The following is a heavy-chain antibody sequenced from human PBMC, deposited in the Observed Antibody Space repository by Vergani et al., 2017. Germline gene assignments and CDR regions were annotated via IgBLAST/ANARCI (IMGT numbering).Heavy chain of an antibody. CDR1: GFTFSSYE. D-gene: IGHD2-2*01. J-gene: IGHJ4*02. CDR3: AKEYCSSTSCYSRHFDY. CDR2: ISSSGSTI. V-gene: IGHV3-48*03. Sequence: EVQLVESGGGLVQPGGSLRLSCAASGFTFSSYEMNWVRQAPGKGLEWVSYISSSGSTIYYADSVKGRFTISRDNSKNTLYLQMNSLRAEDTAVYYCAKEYCSSTSCYSRHFDYWGQGTLVTVSS.